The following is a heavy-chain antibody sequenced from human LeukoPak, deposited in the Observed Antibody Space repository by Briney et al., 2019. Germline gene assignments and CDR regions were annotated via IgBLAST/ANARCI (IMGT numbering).Heavy chain of an antibody. J-gene: IGHJ4*02. D-gene: IGHD2-21*02. CDR3: ARGRLGGGDCYYDY. CDR2: IIPIFGIA. V-gene: IGHV1-69*04. CDR1: GGTFSSYA. Sequence: SVKVSRKASGGTFSSYAISWVRQAAGQGLEWMGRIIPIFGIANYAQKFQGRVTITADRSTSTAYMELSSLRSEDTAVYYCARGRLGGGDCYYDYWGQGTLVTVSS.